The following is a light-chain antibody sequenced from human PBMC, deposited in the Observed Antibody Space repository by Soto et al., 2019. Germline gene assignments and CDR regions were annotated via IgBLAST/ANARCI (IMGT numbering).Light chain of an antibody. CDR3: SSYAGSNNLVV. J-gene: IGLJ2*01. V-gene: IGLV2-8*01. CDR1: SSDVGGYNY. Sequence: QSVLTQPASVSGSPGQSITISCTGTSSDVGGYNYVSWYQHHPGKAPKLIIYEVNKRPSGVPDRFSGSKSDNTASLTVSGLQAEDEADYYCSSYAGSNNLVVFGGGTKLTVL. CDR2: EVN.